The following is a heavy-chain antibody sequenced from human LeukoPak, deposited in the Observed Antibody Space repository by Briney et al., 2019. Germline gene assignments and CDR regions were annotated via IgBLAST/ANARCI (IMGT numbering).Heavy chain of an antibody. J-gene: IGHJ6*03. CDR2: IRYDGSNK. Sequence: PGGSLRLSCAASGFTFSSYGMHWVRQAPGKGLEWVAFIRYDGSNKYYADSVKGRFTISRDNSKNTLYLQMKCLRAEDTAVYYCARDRDGISMVRDRTYYYMDVWGKGTTVTVSS. D-gene: IGHD3-10*01. CDR3: ARDRDGISMVRDRTYYYMDV. CDR1: GFTFSSYG. V-gene: IGHV3-30*02.